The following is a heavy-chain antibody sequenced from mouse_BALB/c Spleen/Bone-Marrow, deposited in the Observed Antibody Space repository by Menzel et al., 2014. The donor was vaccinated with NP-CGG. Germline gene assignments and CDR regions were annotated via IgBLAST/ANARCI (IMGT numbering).Heavy chain of an antibody. CDR3: ARHRYDVGAMDY. V-gene: IGHV2-6-1*01. Sequence: QVQLQQSGPGLVAPSQSLSITCTISGFSLTSYGVHWVRQPPGKGLEWLVVIWSEGSTYYNSVLKSRLSINKDNSKSQVLLTMNSLQTDDKAMYYCARHRYDVGAMDYWGQGTSVTVSS. CDR2: IWSEGST. D-gene: IGHD2-12*01. J-gene: IGHJ4*01. CDR1: GFSLTSYG.